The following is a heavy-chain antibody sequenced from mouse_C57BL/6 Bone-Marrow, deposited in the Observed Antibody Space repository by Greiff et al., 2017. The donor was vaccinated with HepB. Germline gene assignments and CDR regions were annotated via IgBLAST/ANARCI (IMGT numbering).Heavy chain of an antibody. D-gene: IGHD1-1*01. CDR2: ISSGSSNI. CDR3: ARWDYYGSSPDY. Sequence: EVQVVESGGGLVKPGGSLKLSCAASGFTFSDYGMHWVRQAPEKGLEWVAYISSGSSNIYYADTVKGRFTISRDNAKNTLFLQMTSLRSEDTAMYYCARWDYYGSSPDYWGQGTTLTVSS. CDR1: GFTFSDYG. V-gene: IGHV5-17*01. J-gene: IGHJ2*01.